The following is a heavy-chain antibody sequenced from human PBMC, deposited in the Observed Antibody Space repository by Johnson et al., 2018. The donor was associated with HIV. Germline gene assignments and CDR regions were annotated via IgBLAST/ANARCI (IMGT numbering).Heavy chain of an antibody. CDR2: ISSSGSTI. J-gene: IGHJ3*02. Sequence: QVQPVESGGDLIQPGGSLRLSCAASVFTVRSHYMSWVRQAPGKGLEWVSYISSSGSTIYYADSVKGRFTISRDNSTNTLYLQMNSLRAEDTAVYYCAKDSSTTSGYSSSWYVSGAFDIWGQGTMVTVSS. D-gene: IGHD6-13*01. CDR3: AKDSSTTSGYSSSWYVSGAFDI. V-gene: IGHV3-11*01. CDR1: VFTVRSHY.